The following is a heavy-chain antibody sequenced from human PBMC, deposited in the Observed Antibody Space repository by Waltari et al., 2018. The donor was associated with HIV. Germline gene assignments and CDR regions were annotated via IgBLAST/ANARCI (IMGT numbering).Heavy chain of an antibody. CDR1: GFTFRTSD. D-gene: IGHD6-13*01. CDR2: ISGSGGVT. V-gene: IGHV3-23*04. Sequence: EMQLAESGGGLLQPGESLRLPCVASGFTFRTSDMTWIRQTPEKGLEWISTISGSGGVTNYAASVKGRFTVSRDNSQNTLYLQMTTLRADDTATYYCARGAKAGPYYHYYLDVWGKGTTVTVS. J-gene: IGHJ6*03. CDR3: ARGAKAGPYYHYYLDV.